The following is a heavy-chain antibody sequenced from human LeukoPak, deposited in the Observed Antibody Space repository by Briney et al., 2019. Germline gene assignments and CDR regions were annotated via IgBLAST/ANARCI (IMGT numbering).Heavy chain of an antibody. CDR1: GGSFSVYC. Sequence: SETLSLTCVVYGGSFSVYCWSWIRQPPGKGLEWIGEVNDSGSTNYNPSLKSRVTLSVDTSKNQFSLKLSSVTAADTAVYYCARGRGIAAAIDYWGQGTLVTVSS. J-gene: IGHJ4*02. CDR3: ARGRGIAAAIDY. CDR2: VNDSGST. V-gene: IGHV4-34*01. D-gene: IGHD6-13*01.